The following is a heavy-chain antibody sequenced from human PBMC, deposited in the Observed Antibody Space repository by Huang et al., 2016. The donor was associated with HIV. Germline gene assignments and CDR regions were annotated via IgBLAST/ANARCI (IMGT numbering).Heavy chain of an antibody. V-gene: IGHV4-59*01. J-gene: IGHJ6*02. CDR2: VHYRGRT. Sequence: QVQLQESGPGLVKPSETLSLTCTVSGGSISSYYWSWIRQPPGKGLEWIGHVHYRGRTNYNPSRKSRVNTSVDTSKNQFFLKLSSVTAADTAVYYCARGGPYSRDYYYYGMDVWGQGTTVTVSS. D-gene: IGHD6-13*01. CDR1: GGSISSYY. CDR3: ARGGPYSRDYYYYGMDV.